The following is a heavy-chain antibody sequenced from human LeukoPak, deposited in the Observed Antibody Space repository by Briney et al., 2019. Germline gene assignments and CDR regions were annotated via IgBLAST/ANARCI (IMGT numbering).Heavy chain of an antibody. Sequence: GRSLRLSCAASGFTFDDYAMPWVRQAPGKGLEWVSGISWNSGSIGYADSVKGRFTISRDNSKNTLYLQMNSLRAEDTAVYYCAKYYYDSSGYYPHPADYWGQGTLVTVSS. J-gene: IGHJ4*02. CDR1: GFTFDDYA. CDR2: ISWNSGSI. CDR3: AKYYYDSSGYYPHPADY. V-gene: IGHV3-9*01. D-gene: IGHD3-22*01.